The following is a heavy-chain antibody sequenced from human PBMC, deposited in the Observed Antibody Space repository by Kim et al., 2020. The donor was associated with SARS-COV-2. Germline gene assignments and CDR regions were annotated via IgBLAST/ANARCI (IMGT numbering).Heavy chain of an antibody. Sequence: KSGVTISVDTSKNQFSLKLSSVTAADTAVYYCAREGGLLWFGESLYGMDVWGQGTTVTVSS. CDR3: AREGGLLWFGESLYGMDV. V-gene: IGHV4-59*01. D-gene: IGHD3-10*01. J-gene: IGHJ6*02.